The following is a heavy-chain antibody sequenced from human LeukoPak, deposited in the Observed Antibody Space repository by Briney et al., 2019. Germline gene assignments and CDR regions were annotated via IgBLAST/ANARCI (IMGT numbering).Heavy chain of an antibody. CDR2: IHSGESP. V-gene: IGHV4-38-2*02. D-gene: IGHD6-19*01. CDR3: ARGGGVRTGSGWRPGNWFDP. J-gene: IGHJ5*02. CDR1: GYSISSGYF. Sequence: PSETLSLTCTVSGYSISSGYFWGWIRQPPGQGLEWIAIIHSGESPYYSPSLESRVTRAIETSKNHVSVKVDSVTAADTAVYYCARGGGVRTGSGWRPGNWFDPWGQGTLVIVSS.